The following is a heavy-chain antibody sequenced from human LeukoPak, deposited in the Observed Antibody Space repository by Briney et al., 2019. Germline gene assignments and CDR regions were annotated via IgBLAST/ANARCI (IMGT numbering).Heavy chain of an antibody. CDR3: ARARGYDCSGGSCYDHPIGRLRYYYYYMDV. CDR1: GGSISSGSYY. Sequence: SERLSLTCTVSGGSISSGSYYWSWIRQPAGKGLEWTGRIYTSGSTNYNPSLKSRVTISVDTSKNQFSLKLSSVTAADTAVYYCARARGYDCSGGSCYDHPIGRLRYYYYYMDVWGKGTTVTISS. D-gene: IGHD2-15*01. V-gene: IGHV4-61*02. CDR2: IYTSGST. J-gene: IGHJ6*03.